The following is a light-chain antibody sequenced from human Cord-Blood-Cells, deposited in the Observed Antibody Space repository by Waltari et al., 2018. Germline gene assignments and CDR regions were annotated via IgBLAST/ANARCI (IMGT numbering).Light chain of an antibody. Sequence: EIVLTHSPATLSLSPGERPTLPCRASQSVSSYLAWYQQKPGQAPRLLIYDASNRATGIPARFSGSGSGTDFTLTISSLEPEDFAVYYCQQRSNWPLTFGGGTKVEIK. CDR2: DAS. V-gene: IGKV3-11*01. J-gene: IGKJ4*01. CDR1: QSVSSY. CDR3: QQRSNWPLT.